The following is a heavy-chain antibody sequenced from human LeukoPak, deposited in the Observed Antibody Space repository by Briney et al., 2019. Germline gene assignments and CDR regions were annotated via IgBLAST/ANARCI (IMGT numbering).Heavy chain of an antibody. D-gene: IGHD6-13*01. CDR1: GFTFTDYW. V-gene: IGHV3-7*01. CDR3: ARDGTAAGLYFDL. J-gene: IGHJ4*01. CDR2: IRQDGGEK. Sequence: GGSLRLSCAVSGFTFTDYWMNWVRQAPGKGLEWVASIRQDGGEKSCLDSVKGRFTISRDNTKNSLYLQINSLRAKDTAVYYCARDGTAAGLYFDLWGQGTLVTVSS.